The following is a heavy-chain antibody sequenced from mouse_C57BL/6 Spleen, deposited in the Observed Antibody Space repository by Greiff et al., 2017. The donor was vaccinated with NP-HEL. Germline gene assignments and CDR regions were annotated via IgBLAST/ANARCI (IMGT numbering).Heavy chain of an antibody. D-gene: IGHD1-1*01. V-gene: IGHV1-81*01. J-gene: IGHJ2*01. CDR3: ARSEYYGSIYPFFDY. Sequence: VQLQQSGAELARPGASVKLSCKASGYTFTSYGISWVKQRTGQGLEWIGEIYPRSGHTYYNEKFKGKATLTADKSYSTAYMELRSLTSEDSAGYFCARSEYYGSIYPFFDYWGQGTTLTVSS. CDR2: IYPRSGHT. CDR1: GYTFTSYG.